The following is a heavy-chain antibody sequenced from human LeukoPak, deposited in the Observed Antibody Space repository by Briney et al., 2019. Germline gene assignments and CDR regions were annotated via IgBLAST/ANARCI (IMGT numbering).Heavy chain of an antibody. CDR3: ATILYCSGGSCYSYWFDP. D-gene: IGHD2-15*01. V-gene: IGHV1-2*02. CDR1: GYTFTGYY. CDR2: INPNSGGT. Sequence: ASVKVSCKASGYTFTGYYMHWVRQAPGQGLEWMGWINPNSGGTNYAQKFQGRVTMTRDTSISTAYMELSRLGSDDTAVYYCATILYCSGGSCYSYWFDPWGQGTLVAVSS. J-gene: IGHJ5*02.